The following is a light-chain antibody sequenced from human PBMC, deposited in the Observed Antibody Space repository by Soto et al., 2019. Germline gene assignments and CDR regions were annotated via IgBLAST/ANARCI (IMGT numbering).Light chain of an antibody. CDR1: SSDVGGYNH. J-gene: IGLJ2*01. CDR3: SSYSTSSTLVV. V-gene: IGLV2-14*01. CDR2: DVS. Sequence: QSVLTQPASVSGSPGQSITISCTGTSSDVGGYNHVSWYQQHPGKAPKLMISDVSNRPSGVSSRFSGSKSGNTASLTISGLQAEDEADYYCSSYSTSSTLVVFGGGTKLTVL.